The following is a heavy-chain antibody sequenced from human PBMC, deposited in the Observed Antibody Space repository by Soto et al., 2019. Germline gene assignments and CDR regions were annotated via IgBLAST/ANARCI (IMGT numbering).Heavy chain of an antibody. D-gene: IGHD5-18*01. CDR3: ETGYSYVHF. CDR2: INPNSGDT. J-gene: IGHJ4*02. V-gene: IGHV1-2*02. CDR1: GYAFTGYY. Sequence: ASVKVSCKSSGYAFTGYYIHWVRQAPGQGLEWMGWINPNSGDTNYAQKFQGRVTMTRDTSFSTAYMELSSLRSDDTAVYYCETGYSYVHFWGQGTLVTVSS.